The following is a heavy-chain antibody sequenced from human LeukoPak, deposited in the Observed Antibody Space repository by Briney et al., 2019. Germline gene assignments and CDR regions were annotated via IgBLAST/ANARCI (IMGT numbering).Heavy chain of an antibody. CDR3: ARGIVATVTTEYYYYMDV. J-gene: IGHJ6*03. CDR2: IYHSGST. CDR1: GYSISSGYY. V-gene: IGHV4-38-2*02. Sequence: PSETLSLTCTVSGYSISSGYYWGWIRQPPGQGLEWIGSIYHSGSTYYNPSLKSRVTISVDTSKNQFSLKLSSVTAADTAVYYCARGIVATVTTEYYYYMDVWGKGTTVTVSS. D-gene: IGHD4-17*01.